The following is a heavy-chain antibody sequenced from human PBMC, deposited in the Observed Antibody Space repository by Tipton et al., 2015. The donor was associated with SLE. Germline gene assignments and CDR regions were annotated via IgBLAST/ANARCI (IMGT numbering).Heavy chain of an antibody. V-gene: IGHV3-23*01. CDR1: GFTFSSYA. CDR2: ISGSGGRT. Sequence: GSLRLSCAASGFTFSSYAMSWVRQAPGKGLEWVSAISGSGGRTYYADSVKGRFTISRDNSHNTLYLQMNSLRAEDTAVYYCARGWVGDLLFWYYFDYWGQGTLVTVSS. D-gene: IGHD2-21*01. J-gene: IGHJ4*02. CDR3: ARGWVGDLLFWYYFDY.